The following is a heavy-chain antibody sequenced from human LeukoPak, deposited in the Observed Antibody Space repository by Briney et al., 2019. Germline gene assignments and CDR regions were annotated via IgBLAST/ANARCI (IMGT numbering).Heavy chain of an antibody. Sequence: GGSLRLSCAASGFTVSSNYMSWVRQAPGKGLEWVSVIYSGGSTYYADSVKGRFTISRDNSKNTLYLQMNSLRAEDTAVYYCARWCSSTSCYTDAFDVWGQGTMVTVSS. V-gene: IGHV3-53*01. J-gene: IGHJ3*01. CDR1: GFTVSSNY. CDR2: IYSGGST. CDR3: ARWCSSTSCYTDAFDV. D-gene: IGHD2-2*02.